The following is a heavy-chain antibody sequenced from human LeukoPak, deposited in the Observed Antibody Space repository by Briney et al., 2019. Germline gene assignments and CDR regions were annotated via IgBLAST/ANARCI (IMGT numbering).Heavy chain of an antibody. V-gene: IGHV1-69*13. J-gene: IGHJ5*02. Sequence: GASVKLSCKASGGTFSSYAISWVRQAPGQGLEWMGGIIPIFGTANYAQKFQGRVTITADESTSTAYMELSSLRSEDTAVYYCARGGIVVVINIWFDPWGQGTLVTV. CDR3: ARGGIVVVINIWFDP. CDR1: GGTFSSYA. D-gene: IGHD3-22*01. CDR2: IIPIFGTA.